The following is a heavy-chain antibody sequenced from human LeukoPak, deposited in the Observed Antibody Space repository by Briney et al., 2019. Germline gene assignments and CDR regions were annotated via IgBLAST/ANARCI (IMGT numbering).Heavy chain of an antibody. CDR1: GGTISSYY. CDR3: ATQGWDRGWNYAGNYYYYYMDV. J-gene: IGHJ6*03. CDR2: IYTSGST. V-gene: IGHV4-4*09. Sequence: PSETLSLTCTVSGGTISSYYWSWIRQPPGKGLEWIGYIYTSGSTNYNPALKSRVTISVDTSKNQFSLKLSSVTAADTTVYYCATQGWDRGWNYAGNYYYYYMDVWGKGTTVTVSS. D-gene: IGHD1-7*01.